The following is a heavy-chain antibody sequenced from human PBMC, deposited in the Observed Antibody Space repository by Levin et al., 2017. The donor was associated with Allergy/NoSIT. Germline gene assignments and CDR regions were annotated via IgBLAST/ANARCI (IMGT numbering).Heavy chain of an antibody. J-gene: IGHJ4*02. D-gene: IGHD4-17*01. CDR2: ISGSGGST. CDR3: ARDRDYSLPGYFDY. V-gene: IGHV3-23*01. Sequence: GGSLRLSCAASGFTFSSYAMSWVRQAPGKGLEWVSAISGSGGSTYYADSVKGRFTVSRDNSKNTLYLQMNSLRAEDTAVYYCARDRDYSLPGYFDYWGQGTLVTVSS. CDR1: GFTFSSYA.